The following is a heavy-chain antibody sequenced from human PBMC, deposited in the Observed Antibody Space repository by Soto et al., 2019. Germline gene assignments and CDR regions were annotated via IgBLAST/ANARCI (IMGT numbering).Heavy chain of an antibody. CDR2: MNPKSGNT. CDR3: AVGNFRF. D-gene: IGHD3-3*01. J-gene: IGHJ4*02. CDR1: GYSFNTFD. Sequence: ASVKVSCKASGYSFNTFDFYWVRQAPGQGPEGMGWMNPKSGNTGFAHKFQGRVTMTKTTSISTAYMELSSRPTGDTAIYYCAVGNFRFWSQGTQVTVSS. V-gene: IGHV1-8*02.